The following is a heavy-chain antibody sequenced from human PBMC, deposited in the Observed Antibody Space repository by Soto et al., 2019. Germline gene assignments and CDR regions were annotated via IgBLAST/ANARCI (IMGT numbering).Heavy chain of an antibody. CDR1: GYTFTSYG. CDR2: ISAYNGNT. J-gene: IGHJ5*02. D-gene: IGHD3-3*01. V-gene: IGHV1-18*01. Sequence: ASVKVSCKASGYTFTSYGISWVRQAPGQGLEWMGWISAYNGNTNYAQKLQGRVTMTTDPSTSTAYMELRSLRSDDTAVYYCAKLHDTYYDFWSGYYRYWFDPWGQGTLVTVSS. CDR3: AKLHDTYYDFWSGYYRYWFDP.